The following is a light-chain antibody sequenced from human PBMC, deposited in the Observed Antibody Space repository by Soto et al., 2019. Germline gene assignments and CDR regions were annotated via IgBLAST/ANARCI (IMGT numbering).Light chain of an antibody. CDR3: QQDYNLPWT. J-gene: IGKJ1*01. V-gene: IGKV1D-12*01. CDR1: QDVSNW. CDR2: AAS. Sequence: DIQMTQSPSSVSASVGDRVTITCRASQDVSNWLAWFQQKPGKAPKLLIYAASTLQSGVPSRFSGSGSGTEFTLTISSLQPEDFAVYYCQQDYNLPWTFGQGTKVDIK.